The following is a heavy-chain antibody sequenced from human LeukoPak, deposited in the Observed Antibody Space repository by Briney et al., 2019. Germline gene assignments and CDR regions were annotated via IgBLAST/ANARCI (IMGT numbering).Heavy chain of an antibody. D-gene: IGHD2/OR15-2a*01. CDR2: ISNTGGFT. Sequence: PGGSLRLSCVTSGFTFSTYAMSWVRQAPGKGLEWVCSISNTGGFTYLADSMKGRFTISRDNSKNTLFLQMKSLRGDDTAVYYCATGGSMAHEGIHSWGQGTLVIVSS. CDR3: ATGGSMAHEGIHS. V-gene: IGHV3-23*01. CDR1: GFTFSTYA. J-gene: IGHJ4*02.